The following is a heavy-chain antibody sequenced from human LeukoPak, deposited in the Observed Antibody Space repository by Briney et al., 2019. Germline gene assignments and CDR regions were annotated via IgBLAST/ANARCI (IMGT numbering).Heavy chain of an antibody. CDR2: INHSGST. Sequence: SETLSLTCAVYGGSFSGYYWNWIRQPPGKGLEWIGEINHSGSTNYNPSLKSRVTISVDTSKNQFSLKVSSVTAADTAVYYCARRQYSSGCDYWGQGTLVTVSS. J-gene: IGHJ4*02. V-gene: IGHV4-34*01. D-gene: IGHD6-19*01. CDR3: ARRQYSSGCDY. CDR1: GGSFSGYY.